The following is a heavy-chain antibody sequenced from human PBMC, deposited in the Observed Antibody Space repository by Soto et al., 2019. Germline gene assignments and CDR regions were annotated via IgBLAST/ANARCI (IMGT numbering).Heavy chain of an antibody. Sequence: PGGSLRLSCAASGFTFSSYAMSWVRQALGKGLEWVSAISGSGGSTYYADSVKGRFTISRDNSKNTLYLQMNSLRAEDTAVYYCAKDRQQLAKYYYYYYGMDVWGQGTTVTV. J-gene: IGHJ6*02. CDR1: GFTFSSYA. CDR2: ISGSGGST. V-gene: IGHV3-23*01. D-gene: IGHD6-13*01. CDR3: AKDRQQLAKYYYYYYGMDV.